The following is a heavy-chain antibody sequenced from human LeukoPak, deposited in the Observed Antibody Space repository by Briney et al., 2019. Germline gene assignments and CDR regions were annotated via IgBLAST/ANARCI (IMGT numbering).Heavy chain of an antibody. CDR2: MRGNGGST. V-gene: IGHV3-23*01. D-gene: IGHD6-13*01. CDR3: AKSITAAGTYAFDI. CDR1: GFTFSSYA. Sequence: GGCLRLSCAASGFTFSSYALSWVRQAPGKGLEWVAAMRGNGGSTEYVDSVRGRFIISRDNSRNTLYLQMNRLRADDTAVYYCAKSITAAGTYAFDIWGQGTVVTVSS. J-gene: IGHJ3*02.